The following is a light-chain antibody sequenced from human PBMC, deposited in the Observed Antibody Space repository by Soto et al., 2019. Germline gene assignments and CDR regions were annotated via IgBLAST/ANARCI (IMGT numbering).Light chain of an antibody. J-gene: IGLJ2*01. CDR2: DVS. V-gene: IGLV2-14*01. Sequence: QSALTQPASVSGSPGQSITISCTGTSSDVGGYNYVSWYQQHPGKAPKLMIYDVSNRPSGVSNRLSGSKSGNTASLTISGLQAEDEADYYCSSYTSSSTPVVFGGGTKVTV. CDR3: SSYTSSSTPVV. CDR1: SSDVGGYNY.